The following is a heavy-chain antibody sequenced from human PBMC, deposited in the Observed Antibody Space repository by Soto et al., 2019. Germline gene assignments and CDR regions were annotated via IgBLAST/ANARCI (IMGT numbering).Heavy chain of an antibody. Sequence: ASETLSPTCAVSGGSFSGFYWNWVRQSPAKGREWIGEINDSGRTNYNPSFTSRVTISADTAKNQFSLIMTSVTAADTAVYFCARGHYDFWSGYSTSYYYYGLDVWGPGTTVTVS. CDR1: GGSFSGFY. J-gene: IGHJ6*02. D-gene: IGHD3-3*01. CDR2: INDSGRT. CDR3: ARGHYDFWSGYSTSYYYYGLDV. V-gene: IGHV4-34*01.